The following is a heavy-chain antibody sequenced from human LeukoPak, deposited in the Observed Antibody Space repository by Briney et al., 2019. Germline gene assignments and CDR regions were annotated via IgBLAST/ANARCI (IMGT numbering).Heavy chain of an antibody. D-gene: IGHD1-1*01. CDR2: ISYSGST. J-gene: IGHJ4*02. V-gene: IGHV4-61*10. CDR3: ARASHWNQLHYFDY. Sequence: SETLSLTCTVSGDSISSDDYYWSWIRQPAGKGLEWIGSISYSGSTNYNPSLKSRVTISVDTSKNQFSLKLSSVTAADTAVYFCARASHWNQLHYFDYWGQGTLVTVSS. CDR1: GDSISSDDYY.